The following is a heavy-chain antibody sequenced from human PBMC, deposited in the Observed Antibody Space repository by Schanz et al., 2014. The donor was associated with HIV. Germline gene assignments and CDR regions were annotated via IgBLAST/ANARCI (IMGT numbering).Heavy chain of an antibody. J-gene: IGHJ6*02. D-gene: IGHD3-22*01. CDR2: IWYGGSNK. CDR1: RFTFSNFG. V-gene: IGHV3-33*08. CDR3: ARDVSHDSSGHYSDYYYGMDV. Sequence: QVQLVESGGGVVQPGRSLRLSCAASRFTFSNFGMHWVRQAPGKGLGWMAVIWYGGSNKYYADSVKGRFTISRDNAKNTLYLQMNSLRAEDTAVYYCARDVSHDSSGHYSDYYYGMDVWGQGTTVTVSS.